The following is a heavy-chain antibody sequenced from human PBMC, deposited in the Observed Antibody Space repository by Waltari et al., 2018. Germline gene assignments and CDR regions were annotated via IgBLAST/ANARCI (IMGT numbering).Heavy chain of an antibody. Sequence: QLQLQESGPGLVKPSETLSLTCSVSGGSITNNRHYWGWIRQPPGQGLEWIGTMSYSGATYRSPSLQSRVTISRDTSKNQLSLKLGSVTAADTAVYYCATYIGASVGTAAFDVWGQGTMVTVSS. V-gene: IGHV4-39*01. CDR1: GGSITNNRHY. J-gene: IGHJ3*01. CDR3: ATYIGASVGTAAFDV. D-gene: IGHD5-12*01. CDR2: MSYSGAT.